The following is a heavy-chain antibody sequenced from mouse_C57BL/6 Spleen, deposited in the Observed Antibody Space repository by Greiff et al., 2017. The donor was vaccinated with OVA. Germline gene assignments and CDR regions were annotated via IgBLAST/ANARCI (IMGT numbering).Heavy chain of an antibody. Sequence: QVQLQQPGAELVRPGTSVKLSCKASGYTLTSYWMHWVKQRPGQGLEWIGVIDPSDSYTNYNQKFKGKATLTVDTSSSTAYMQLSSLTSEDSAVYYCSRWDDGCLFDDWGKGTTLTVSS. V-gene: IGHV1-59*01. CDR2: IDPSDSYT. CDR1: GYTLTSYW. D-gene: IGHD1-2*01. CDR3: SRWDDGCLFDD. J-gene: IGHJ2*01.